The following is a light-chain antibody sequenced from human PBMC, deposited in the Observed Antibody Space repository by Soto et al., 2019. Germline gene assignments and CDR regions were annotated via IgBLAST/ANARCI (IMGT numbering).Light chain of an antibody. CDR2: AAS. Sequence: DIQMTQSPSSLSASVGDRVTITCRASQSMNNYLNWYQQKPGRAPKLLIFAASSLQNGVPSSFSGSGSGTDFTLTISSLQPEDVATYYCQQSYSTPWTFGQGTKVEIK. CDR1: QSMNNY. V-gene: IGKV1-39*01. CDR3: QQSYSTPWT. J-gene: IGKJ1*01.